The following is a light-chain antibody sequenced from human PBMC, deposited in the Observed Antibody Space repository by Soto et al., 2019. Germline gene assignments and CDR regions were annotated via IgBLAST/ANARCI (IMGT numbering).Light chain of an antibody. J-gene: IGKJ1*01. CDR1: QSVSSN. Sequence: EIVMTQSPATLSVSPGERATLSCRASQSVSSNLAWYQQKPGQAPRLLSYGASTRATGIPARFSGSWSGIEFTLTISSLQSEDFAVYYCQQYNNWPRWTFGQGTKVEIK. CDR3: QQYNNWPRWT. V-gene: IGKV3-15*01. CDR2: GAS.